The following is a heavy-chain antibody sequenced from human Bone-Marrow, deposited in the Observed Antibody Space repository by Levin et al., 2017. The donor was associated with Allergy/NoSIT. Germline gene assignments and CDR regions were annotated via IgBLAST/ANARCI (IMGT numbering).Heavy chain of an antibody. V-gene: IGHV2-5*02. D-gene: IGHD3-9*01. CDR1: GFSLSTNEVG. CDR3: ADSPIFEGRNWFDP. Sequence: SGPTLVKPTQTLTLTCTFSGFSLSTNEVGVGWIRQPPGKALDWLALIYWDDDKRYSPSLKSRLTITKDTSKNQVVLTMTNMDPVDTATYYCADSPIFEGRNWFDPWGPGTLVTVSS. J-gene: IGHJ5*02. CDR2: IYWDDDK.